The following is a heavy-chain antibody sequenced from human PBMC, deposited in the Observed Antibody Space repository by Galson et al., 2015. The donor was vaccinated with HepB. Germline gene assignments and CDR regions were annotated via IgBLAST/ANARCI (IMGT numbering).Heavy chain of an antibody. CDR2: IYPSGTT. J-gene: IGHJ6*02. Sequence: GFTFSTYGLHWVRQPPGKGLEWIGEIYPSGTTSGTTNYHPALKSRITISIEKSENQLFLKLSSVTAADTALYYCAREWGYTNYYYGMDVWGQGTTVIVSS. D-gene: IGHD5-18*01. CDR1: GFTFSTYG. CDR3: AREWGYTNYYYGMDV. V-gene: IGHV4/OR15-8*02.